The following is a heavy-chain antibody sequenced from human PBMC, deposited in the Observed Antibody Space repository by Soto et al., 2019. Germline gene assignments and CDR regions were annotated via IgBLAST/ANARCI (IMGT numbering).Heavy chain of an antibody. V-gene: IGHV3-23*01. CDR2: ISGSGGST. CDR3: AKAPDYGGNSDYFDY. D-gene: IGHD4-17*01. J-gene: IGHJ4*02. CDR1: GFTFSSYA. Sequence: GGSLRLSCAASGFTFSSYAMSWVLQAPGKGLEWVSAISGSGGSTYYADSVKGRFTISRDNSKNTLYLQMNSLRAEDTAVYYCAKAPDYGGNSDYFDYWGQGTLVTVSS.